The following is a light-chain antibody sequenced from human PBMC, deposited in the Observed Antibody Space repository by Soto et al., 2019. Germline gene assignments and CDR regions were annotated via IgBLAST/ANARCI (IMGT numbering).Light chain of an antibody. V-gene: IGLV1-36*01. CDR2: YDD. Sequence: QSVLTQPPSVSEAPRQTVTISCSGSPSNVGNNAVNWYQQLPGEAPKLLVYYDDLVPSGVSDRFSGSKSGTSASLAISGLHSEDEAEYYCAAWDDTLNAVVFGGGIKVTVL. CDR3: AAWDDTLNAVV. J-gene: IGLJ2*01. CDR1: PSNVGNNA.